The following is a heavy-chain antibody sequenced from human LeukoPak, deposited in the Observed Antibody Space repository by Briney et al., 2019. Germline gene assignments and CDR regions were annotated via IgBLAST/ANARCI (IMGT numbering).Heavy chain of an antibody. D-gene: IGHD1-26*01. CDR2: ISINGVNT. CDR1: GFTFSSHA. Sequence: GGSLRLSCAASGFTFSSHAMHWVRQAPGKGPEYVSTISINGVNTYYAVSVKGRFTISRDNSKDTLFLQMGSLRIEDTAVYYCARDLDGSYNFDYWGPGTLVTVSS. V-gene: IGHV3-64*02. J-gene: IGHJ4*02. CDR3: ARDLDGSYNFDY.